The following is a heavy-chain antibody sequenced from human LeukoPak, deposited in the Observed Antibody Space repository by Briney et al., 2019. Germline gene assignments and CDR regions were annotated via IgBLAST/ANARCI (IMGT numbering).Heavy chain of an antibody. D-gene: IGHD3-22*01. CDR3: ARDGGHYYDS. CDR2: INNDGGSI. Sequence: PGGSLRLSCAASGFTFSSYWMHWVRQAPGKGLVWVSHINNDGGSITYADSVKGRFTISRDNAKNTVFLQMNSLRAEDTAVYYCARDGGHYYDSGGQGTLVTVSS. CDR1: GFTFSSYW. J-gene: IGHJ4*02. V-gene: IGHV3-74*01.